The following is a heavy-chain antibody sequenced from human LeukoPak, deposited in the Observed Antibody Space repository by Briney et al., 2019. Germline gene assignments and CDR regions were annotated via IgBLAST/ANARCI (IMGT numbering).Heavy chain of an antibody. CDR1: GYTFTSYG. CDR2: ISAYNGNT. CDR3: ARAYYYDSSGYHYYYYYYMDV. V-gene: IGHV1-18*01. Sequence: ASVKVSCKASGYTFTSYGISWVRQAPGQGLEWMGWISAYNGNTNYAQKLQGRVTMTTDTSTSTAYMELRSLRSDDTAVYYCARAYYYDSSGYHYYYYYYMDVWGKGTTVTVSS. D-gene: IGHD3-22*01. J-gene: IGHJ6*03.